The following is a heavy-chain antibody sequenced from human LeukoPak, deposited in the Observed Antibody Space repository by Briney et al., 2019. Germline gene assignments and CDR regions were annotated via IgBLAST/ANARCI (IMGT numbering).Heavy chain of an antibody. D-gene: IGHD3-22*01. CDR1: GFTFDDYG. V-gene: IGHV3-20*04. J-gene: IGHJ4*02. CDR3: ARDGTYYYDSSGYLFDY. CDR2: INWNGGST. Sequence: GGSLRLSCAASGFTFDDYGMSWVRQAPGKGLEWVSGINWNGGSTGYADSVKGRFTISRDNAKNSLYLQMNSLRAEDTAVYYCARDGTYYYDSSGYLFDYWGQGTLVTVSS.